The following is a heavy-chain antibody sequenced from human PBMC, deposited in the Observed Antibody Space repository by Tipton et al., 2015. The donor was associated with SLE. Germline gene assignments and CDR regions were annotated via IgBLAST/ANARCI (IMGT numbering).Heavy chain of an antibody. CDR2: IRLDGSNQ. J-gene: IGHJ4*02. D-gene: IGHD2-2*01. CDR1: GFTFSNQG. Sequence: QVQLVQSGGGVVQPGGSLRLSCAASGFTFSNQGIHWVRQAPGKGLEWVAFIRLDGSNQYYADSVKGRFTMSRDNSKNTLYLQMNSLRAEDTAMYYCTNIGYCSGNSCYSARSWYQSEFFDSWGQGTMVTVSS. CDR3: TNIGYCSGNSCYSARSWYQSEFFDS. V-gene: IGHV3-30*02.